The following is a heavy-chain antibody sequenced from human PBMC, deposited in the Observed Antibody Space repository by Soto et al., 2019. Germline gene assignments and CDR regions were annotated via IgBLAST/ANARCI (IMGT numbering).Heavy chain of an antibody. Sequence: VQLVQSGAEVKKPGASVKVSCKASGYTFDSNGINWVRQAPGQGLQWMGWISPFNGNTNYAQNFQDRVTMTTDTSTTTAYLELRSLRSDDTAFYYCARDRGLAYCSSGSSATTFDYWGQGTLVTVSS. CDR3: ARDRGLAYCSSGSSATTFDY. D-gene: IGHD2-15*01. J-gene: IGHJ4*02. CDR2: ISPFNGNT. V-gene: IGHV1-18*01. CDR1: GYTFDSNG.